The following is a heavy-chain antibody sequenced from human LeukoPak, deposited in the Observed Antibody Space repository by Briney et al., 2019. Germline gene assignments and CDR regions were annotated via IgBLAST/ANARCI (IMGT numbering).Heavy chain of an antibody. CDR1: GYTFTSYG. J-gene: IGHJ4*02. CDR3: ARDYYDSSGYYLGSDY. D-gene: IGHD3-22*01. V-gene: IGHV1-18*01. Sequence: ASVKVSCKASGYTFTSYGISWVRQAPGQGLEWMGWISAYNGNTNYAQKLQGRATMTTDTSTSTAYMELRSLRSDDTAVYYCARDYYDSSGYYLGSDYWGQGTLVTVSS. CDR2: ISAYNGNT.